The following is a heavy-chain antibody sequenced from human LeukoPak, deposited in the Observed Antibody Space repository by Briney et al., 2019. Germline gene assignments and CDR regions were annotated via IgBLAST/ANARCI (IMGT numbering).Heavy chain of an antibody. Sequence: ASVKVSCKASGYTFTGYYTHWVRQAPGQGLEWMGWINPNSGGTNYAQKFQGRVTMTRDTSISTAYMELSRLRSDDTAVYYCASSGYYYDSSGYSSYWGQGTLVTVSS. D-gene: IGHD3-22*01. CDR3: ASSGYYYDSSGYSSY. J-gene: IGHJ4*02. CDR1: GYTFTGYY. V-gene: IGHV1-2*02. CDR2: INPNSGGT.